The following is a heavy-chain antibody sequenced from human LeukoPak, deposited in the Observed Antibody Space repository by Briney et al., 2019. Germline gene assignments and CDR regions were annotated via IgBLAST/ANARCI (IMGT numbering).Heavy chain of an antibody. V-gene: IGHV4-39*07. J-gene: IGHJ4*02. CDR2: IYYSGST. Sequence: NPSETLSLTCTVSGGSISSSSYYWGWIRQPPGKGLEWIGSIYYSGSTYYNPSLKSRVPISVDTSKNQFSLTLSSVTAADTAVYYCARRGWLQFTYFDSWGQGTLVTVSP. D-gene: IGHD5-24*01. CDR1: GGSISSSSYY. CDR3: ARRGWLQFTYFDS.